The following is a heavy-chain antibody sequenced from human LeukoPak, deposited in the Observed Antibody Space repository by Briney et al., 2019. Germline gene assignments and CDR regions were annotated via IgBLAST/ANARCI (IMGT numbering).Heavy chain of an antibody. D-gene: IGHD3-22*01. CDR1: RLTFSDSY. CDR3: AKVTHYYDSSGSPFPGPFDY. V-gene: IGHV3-69-1*01. J-gene: IGHJ4*02. Sequence: GGSLRLSCAASRLTFSDSYMAWVRQAPGKGLEWVSCIDRCGARHHADSVRGPLSISRDNAKNSLVLQMNSLRAEDTAVYYCAKVTHYYDSSGSPFPGPFDYWGQGTLVTVSS. CDR2: IDRCGAR.